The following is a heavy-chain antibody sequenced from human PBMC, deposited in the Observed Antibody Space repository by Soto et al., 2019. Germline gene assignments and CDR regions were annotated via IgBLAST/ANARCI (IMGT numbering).Heavy chain of an antibody. CDR3: ARDGYDSSGYYPEYFQR. V-gene: IGHV3-66*01. CDR1: GFTVSSNY. CDR2: IYSGGST. D-gene: IGHD3-22*01. Sequence: EVQLVESGGGLVQPGGSLRLSCAASGFTVSSNYMSWVRQAPGKGLEWVSVIYSGGSTYYADSVKGRFTISRDNSKNTLYLQMTSLGAEDTAVYSCARDGYDSSGYYPEYFQRWGQGTLVTVSS. J-gene: IGHJ1*01.